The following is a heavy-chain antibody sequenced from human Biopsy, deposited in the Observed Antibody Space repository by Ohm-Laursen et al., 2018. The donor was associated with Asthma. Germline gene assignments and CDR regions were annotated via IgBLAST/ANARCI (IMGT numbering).Heavy chain of an antibody. Sequence: SLRLSCSASGFSFSNFAIHWVRQAPGKGLEWVGVISKDASTQDYADSVKGRFTMARDNSKNTLDLQMNSLKEEDTAVYYCVRDGTDDAFDIWGQGTVVSVPS. D-gene: IGHD1-1*01. CDR2: ISKDASTQ. CDR1: GFSFSNFA. V-gene: IGHV3-30*01. J-gene: IGHJ3*02. CDR3: VRDGTDDAFDI.